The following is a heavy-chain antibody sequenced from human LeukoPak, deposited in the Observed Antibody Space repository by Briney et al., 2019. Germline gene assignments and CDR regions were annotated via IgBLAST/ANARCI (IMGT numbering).Heavy chain of an antibody. V-gene: IGHV3-53*01. CDR3: AKDLTHIVVVTAPVDAFDI. J-gene: IGHJ3*02. D-gene: IGHD2-21*02. CDR2: IYSGGST. CDR1: GFTVSSNY. Sequence: GGSLRLSCAASGFTVSSNYMSWVRQAPGKGLEWVSVIYSGGSTYYADSVKGRFTISRDNSKNTLYLQMNSLRAEDTAVYYCAKDLTHIVVVTAPVDAFDIWGQGTMVTVSS.